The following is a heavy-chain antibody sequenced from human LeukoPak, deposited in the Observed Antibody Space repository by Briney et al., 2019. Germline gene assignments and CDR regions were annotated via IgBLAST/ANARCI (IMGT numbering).Heavy chain of an antibody. J-gene: IGHJ4*02. CDR2: ISAYNGNT. Sequence: ASVKFSCKASGRTLSSYTTSWVRQAPGQGLEWMGWISAYNGNTNYAQKLQGRVTMTTDTSTSTAYMELRSLRSDDTAVYYCAREIDSSGFDYWGQGTLVTVSS. CDR3: AREIDSSGFDY. CDR1: GRTLSSYT. D-gene: IGHD6-19*01. V-gene: IGHV1-18*01.